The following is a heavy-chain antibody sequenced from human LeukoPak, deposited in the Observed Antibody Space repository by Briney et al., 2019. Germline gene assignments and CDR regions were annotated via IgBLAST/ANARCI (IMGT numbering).Heavy chain of an antibody. D-gene: IGHD6-13*01. Sequence: GGSLRHSRAASGFTFSDYYMSCIRPAPGKGLEWVSHISSSGSTIYYADSVKGRFTISRDNAKNSLYLQMNILRAEDPAVYYRASGGTWPSDYWGQGPLVTVSS. CDR2: ISSSGSTI. CDR3: ASGGTWPSDY. V-gene: IGHV3-11*01. CDR1: GFTFSDYY. J-gene: IGHJ4*02.